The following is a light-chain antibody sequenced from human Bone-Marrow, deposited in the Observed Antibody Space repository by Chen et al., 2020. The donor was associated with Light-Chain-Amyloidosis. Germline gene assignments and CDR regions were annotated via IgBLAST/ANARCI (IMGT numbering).Light chain of an antibody. J-gene: IGKJ1*01. Sequence: VLTQSPATLSLSPGEGATLSCGTSQSVGAYLAWYQQRPGQAPRLLIYDTSNRATGIPARFSGSGSETDFTLTISSLESEDFAVYYGQQGATWPWTFGHGTKVEIK. CDR2: DTS. CDR1: QSVGAY. CDR3: QQGATWPWT. V-gene: IGKV3-11*01.